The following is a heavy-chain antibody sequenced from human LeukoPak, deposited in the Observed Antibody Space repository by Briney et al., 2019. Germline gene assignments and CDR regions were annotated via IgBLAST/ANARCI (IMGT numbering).Heavy chain of an antibody. Sequence: SQTLSLTCTVSGGTISSGDYYWSWIRQPPGKGLEWIGYIYYSGSTYYNPSLKSRVTISVDTSKNQFSLKLSSVTAADTAVYYCARVRANYDPFRYYFDYWGQGTLVTVSS. D-gene: IGHD3-16*01. CDR3: ARVRANYDPFRYYFDY. V-gene: IGHV4-30-4*01. CDR2: IYYSGST. J-gene: IGHJ4*02. CDR1: GGTISSGDYY.